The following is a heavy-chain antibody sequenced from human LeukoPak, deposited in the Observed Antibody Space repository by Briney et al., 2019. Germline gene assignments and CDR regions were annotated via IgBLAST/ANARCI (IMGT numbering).Heavy chain of an antibody. CDR2: IYHSGST. D-gene: IGHD6-25*01. CDR3: ARVSGTLFDAFDI. J-gene: IGHJ3*02. Sequence: SETLSLTCAVSGGSISSGGYSWSWIRQPPGKGLEWIGYIYHSGSTYYNPSLKSRVTISVDRSKNQFSLKLSSVTAADTAVYYCARVSGTLFDAFDIWGQGTMVTVSS. V-gene: IGHV4-30-2*01. CDR1: GGSISSGGYS.